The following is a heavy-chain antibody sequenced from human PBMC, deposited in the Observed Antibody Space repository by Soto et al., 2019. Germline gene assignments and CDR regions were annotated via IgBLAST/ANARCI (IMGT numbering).Heavy chain of an antibody. CDR2: IIPILGIA. J-gene: IGHJ1*01. D-gene: IGHD1-26*01. V-gene: IGHV1-69*02. Sequence: QVQLVQSGAELKKPGSSVKVSCKASGGTFSSYTISWVRQAPGQGLEWMGRIIPILGIANYAQKFQGRVTITADKSTSTAYMELSSMRSEDTAVYYCARGAWDEERESDEYFQHWGQGTLVTVSS. CDR1: GGTFSSYT. CDR3: ARGAWDEERESDEYFQH.